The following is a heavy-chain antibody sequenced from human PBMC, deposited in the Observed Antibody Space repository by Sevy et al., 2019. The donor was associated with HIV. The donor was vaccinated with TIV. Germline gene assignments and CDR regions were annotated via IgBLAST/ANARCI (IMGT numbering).Heavy chain of an antibody. CDR1: GFTFSPYG. J-gene: IGHJ6*02. V-gene: IGHV3-23*01. CDR3: ARLGGYEDTYYYYAMDV. CDR2: MSGSGAFT. Sequence: GGSLRLSCAASGFTFSPYGMTWVRQAPGKGLEWVSSMSGSGAFTHYADSVKGRYTISSDNSKNTVYLQMNSLRAEDTAVYYCARLGGYEDTYYYYAMDVWGQGTTVTVSS. D-gene: IGHD5-12*01.